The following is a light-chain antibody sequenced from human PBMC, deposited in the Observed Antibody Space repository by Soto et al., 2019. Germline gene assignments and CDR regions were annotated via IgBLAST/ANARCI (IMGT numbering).Light chain of an antibody. CDR3: NSYTSTSAHVL. V-gene: IGLV2-14*01. Sequence: HSALTQPASVSGSPGQSITISCTGTGSDVGGYNYVSWYQQHPGKAPKLLIYEVTNRPSGISSRFSGSKSVNTASLTISGLQAEDEAHYYCNSYTSTSAHVLFGGGTKLTVL. CDR2: EVT. CDR1: GSDVGGYNY. J-gene: IGLJ3*02.